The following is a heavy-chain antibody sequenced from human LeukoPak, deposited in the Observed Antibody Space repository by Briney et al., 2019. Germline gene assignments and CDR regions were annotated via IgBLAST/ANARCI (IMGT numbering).Heavy chain of an antibody. CDR3: ARRDIVVVVSASDY. D-gene: IGHD2-15*01. J-gene: IGHJ4*02. V-gene: IGHV3-23*01. CDR1: GFVFSTYE. CDR2: ITASGDRT. Sequence: GGSLRLSCAASGFVFSTYEMDWVRQAPGKGLEWVSGITASGDRTYYADSVKGRFTTSRDNSKNTVYLQMNSLRVDGTAVYYCARRDIVVVVSASDYWGQGTLVTVSS.